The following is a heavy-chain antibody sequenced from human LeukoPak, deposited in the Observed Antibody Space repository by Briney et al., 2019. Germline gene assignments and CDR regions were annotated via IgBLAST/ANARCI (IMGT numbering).Heavy chain of an antibody. CDR1: GVSVSSSVYY. D-gene: IGHD5-18*01. Sequence: KPSETLLHTCTVSGVSVSSSVYYWGWIRQPPGKGLEWIGNIYYNGNTYYNPSLKSRVTISVDTSKNQFSLKLSSVTAADTAVYYCAKTYRARGYTYGYFDYWGEGTVVTVSS. J-gene: IGHJ4*02. CDR2: IYYNGNT. CDR3: AKTYRARGYTYGYFDY. V-gene: IGHV4-39*01.